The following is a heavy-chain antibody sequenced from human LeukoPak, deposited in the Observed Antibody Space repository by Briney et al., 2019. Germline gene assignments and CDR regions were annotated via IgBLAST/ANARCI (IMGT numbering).Heavy chain of an antibody. V-gene: IGHV4-38-2*02. D-gene: IGHD1-26*01. J-gene: IGHJ4*02. CDR3: ARDLGLLFDY. CDR2: IYHSGNT. CDR1: GYSISGGYY. Sequence: SETLSLTCTVSGYSISGGYYWGWIRQPPGKGLEWIGSIYHSGNTYYNPSLKSRVTISVDTSKNQFSLKLSSVTAADTAVYYCARDLGLLFDYWGQGTLVTVSS.